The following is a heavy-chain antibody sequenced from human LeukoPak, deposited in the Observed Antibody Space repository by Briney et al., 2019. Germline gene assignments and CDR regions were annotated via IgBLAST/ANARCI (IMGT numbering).Heavy chain of an antibody. V-gene: IGHV6-1*01. CDR2: TYYRSKWYN. J-gene: IGHJ6*02. CDR1: GDSVSSNSAA. Sequence: SQTLSFTCAISGDSVSSNSAAWNWIRQSPSRGLEWLGRTYYRSKWYNDYAVSVKSRITINPDTSKNQFSLQLNSVTPEDTAVYYCAREGNYDFWSGYYSSFYYYYGMDVWGQGTTVTVSS. CDR3: AREGNYDFWSGYYSSFYYYYGMDV. D-gene: IGHD3-3*01.